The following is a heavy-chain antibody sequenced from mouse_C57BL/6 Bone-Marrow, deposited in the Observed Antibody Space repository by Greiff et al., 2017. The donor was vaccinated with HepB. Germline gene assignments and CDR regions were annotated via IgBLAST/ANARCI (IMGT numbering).Heavy chain of an antibody. CDR3: AKNALFMTTGPYFDV. Sequence: VQLQQSGPGLVQPSQSLSITCTVSGFSLTSYGVHWVRQSPGKGLEWLGVIWRGGSTDYNAAFMSRLSITKDNSKSQVFFKMNSLQADDTAIYYCAKNALFMTTGPYFDVWGTGTTVTVSS. V-gene: IGHV2-5*01. D-gene: IGHD1-1*01. CDR1: GFSLTSYG. J-gene: IGHJ1*03. CDR2: IWRGGST.